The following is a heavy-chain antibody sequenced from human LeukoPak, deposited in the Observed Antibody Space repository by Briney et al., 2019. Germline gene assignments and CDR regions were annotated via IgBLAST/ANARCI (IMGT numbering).Heavy chain of an antibody. CDR3: ARLYGDYDY. CDR2: IYYSGST. V-gene: IGHV4-30-4*01. CDR1: GGSISRDFYY. Sequence: PSETLSLTCTVSGGSISRDFYYWSWIRQPPGKGLEGIGYIYYSGSTYYNPSLKSRVTISIDTSKNQFSLKLSSVTAADTAVYYCARLYGDYDYWGQGTLVTVSS. J-gene: IGHJ4*02. D-gene: IGHD4-17*01.